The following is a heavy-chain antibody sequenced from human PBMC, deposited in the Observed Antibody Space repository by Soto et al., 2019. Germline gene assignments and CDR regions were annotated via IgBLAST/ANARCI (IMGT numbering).Heavy chain of an antibody. CDR1: GFIFSDFA. Sequence: GGSLRLSCSASGFIFSDFAMYWVRQAPGKGLEHISTISFNDGTTFYADTVKGRFIISRDNSKNIVYLQMSSLRPEDTARYYCATASVSLLYLRNTIESWGQGTLVPVSS. D-gene: IGHD1-1*01. CDR2: ISFNDGTT. V-gene: IGHV3-64D*08. J-gene: IGHJ1*01. CDR3: ATASVSLLYLRNTIES.